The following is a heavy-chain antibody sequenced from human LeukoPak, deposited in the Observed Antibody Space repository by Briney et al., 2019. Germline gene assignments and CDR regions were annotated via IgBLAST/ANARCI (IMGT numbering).Heavy chain of an antibody. D-gene: IGHD6-13*01. CDR2: MNPNSGNT. Sequence: ASVKVSCKASGYTFTSYDINWVRQATGQGLEWMGWMNPNSGNTGYAQKFQGRVTMTRNTSISTAYMELSSLRSEDTAVYYCARSIAAAGTWSLRYYYYYYMDVWGKGTTVTISS. J-gene: IGHJ6*03. CDR1: GYTFTSYD. V-gene: IGHV1-8*01. CDR3: ARSIAAAGTWSLRYYYYYYMDV.